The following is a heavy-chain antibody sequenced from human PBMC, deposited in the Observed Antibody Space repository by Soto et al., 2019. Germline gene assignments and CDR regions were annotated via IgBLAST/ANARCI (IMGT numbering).Heavy chain of an antibody. J-gene: IGHJ6*03. CDR2: ISSSSNYR. V-gene: IGHV3-21*01. Sequence: EVQLVESGGGLVKPGGSLRLSCAASGFTFSSYSMNWVRQAPGKGLEWVSSISSSSNYRNYADSVKGRFTISRDNAKNSLYLQMNSLIAEDTALYYCARGNARAYSYYYMDVWGKGTTVTVSS. CDR1: GFTFSSYS. CDR3: ARGNARAYSYYYMDV.